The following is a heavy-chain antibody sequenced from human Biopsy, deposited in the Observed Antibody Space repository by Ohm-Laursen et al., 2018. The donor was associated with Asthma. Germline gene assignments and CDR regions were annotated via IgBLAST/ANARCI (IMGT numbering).Heavy chain of an antibody. CDR3: ARVPTTLRYFDL. D-gene: IGHD2-15*01. CDR2: IPYSGST. CDR1: GGSVSSGSYY. J-gene: IGHJ2*01. Sequence: GTLSLTCSVSGGSVSSGSYYWSWIRQPPGKGLAWVSYIPYSGSTDYNPSLKSRLTISMDPSKNQFSLKLSSVTHADTAVYYCARVPTTLRYFDLWGRGTLVTVSS. V-gene: IGHV4-61*01.